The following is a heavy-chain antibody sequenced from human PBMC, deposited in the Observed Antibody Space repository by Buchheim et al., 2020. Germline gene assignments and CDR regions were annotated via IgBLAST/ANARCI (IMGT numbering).Heavy chain of an antibody. Sequence: QVQLVQSGVEVKKPGASVKVSCKTSGYTFTNFGISWVRQAPGQGLEWMGWISPYNGNTDYGQNFQDRVSMTTDTSTTTAYMELTSLRSDDTAVYYCARAYCSGGTCPYYYYFGMDVWGQGTT. CDR2: ISPYNGNT. J-gene: IGHJ6*02. CDR3: ARAYCSGGTCPYYYYFGMDV. V-gene: IGHV1-18*01. D-gene: IGHD2-15*01. CDR1: GYTFTNFG.